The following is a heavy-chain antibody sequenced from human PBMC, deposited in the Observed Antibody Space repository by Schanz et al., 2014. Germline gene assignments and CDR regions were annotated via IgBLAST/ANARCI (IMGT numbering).Heavy chain of an antibody. Sequence: QVQLVESGGGLVKPGGSLRLSCVASGFTFSDYYMSWIRQAPGKGLEWVSYISSSSSYTNYADSVKDRFTISRDNARNTLYLQMNSLRAEDTAVYYCTRDTDYNFDYWGQGTLVTVSS. V-gene: IGHV3-11*06. D-gene: IGHD4-4*01. J-gene: IGHJ4*02. CDR3: TRDTDYNFDY. CDR1: GFTFSDYY. CDR2: ISSSSSYT.